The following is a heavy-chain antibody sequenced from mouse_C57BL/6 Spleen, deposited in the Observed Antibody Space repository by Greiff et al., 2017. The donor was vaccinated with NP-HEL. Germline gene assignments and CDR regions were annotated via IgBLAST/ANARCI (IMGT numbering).Heavy chain of an antibody. CDR3: ARDRDYGNSYYFDY. J-gene: IGHJ2*01. CDR1: GFTFSDYY. D-gene: IGHD2-1*01. CDR2: INYDGSST. Sequence: EVQVVESEGGLVQPGSSMKLSCTASGFTFSDYYMAWVRQVPEKGLEWVANINYDGSSTYYLDSLKSRFIISRDNAKNILYLQMSSLKSEDTATYYCARDRDYGNSYYFDYWGQGTTLTVSS. V-gene: IGHV5-16*01.